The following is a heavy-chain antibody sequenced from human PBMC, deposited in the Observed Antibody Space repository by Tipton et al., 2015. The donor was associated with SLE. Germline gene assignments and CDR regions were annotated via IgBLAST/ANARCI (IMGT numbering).Heavy chain of an antibody. CDR3: ARHGPDIVVVPAPDY. Sequence: LRLSCAVSGYSISSGYYWGWIRQPPGKGLEWIGSIYHSGSTYYNPSLKSRVTISVDTSKNQFSLKLSSVTAADTAVYYCARHGPDIVVVPAPDYWGQGTLVTVSS. CDR2: IYHSGST. V-gene: IGHV4-38-2*01. D-gene: IGHD2-2*01. CDR1: GYSISSGYY. J-gene: IGHJ4*02.